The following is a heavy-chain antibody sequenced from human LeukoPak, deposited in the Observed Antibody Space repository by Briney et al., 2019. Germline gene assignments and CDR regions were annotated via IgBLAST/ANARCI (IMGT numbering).Heavy chain of an antibody. CDR1: GGTFSSYA. CDR2: IIPIFGTA. CDR3: ATDLPFTMVRSRPFDY. V-gene: IGHV1-69*13. D-gene: IGHD3-10*01. Sequence: ASVKVSCKASGGTFSSYAISWVRQAPGQGLEWMGGIIPIFGTANYAQKFQGRVTITADESTSTAYMELSSLRSEDTAVYYCATDLPFTMVRSRPFDYWGQGTLVTVSS. J-gene: IGHJ4*02.